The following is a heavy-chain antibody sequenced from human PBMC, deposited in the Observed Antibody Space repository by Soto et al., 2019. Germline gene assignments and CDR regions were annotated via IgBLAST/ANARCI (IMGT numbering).Heavy chain of an antibody. CDR1: GFIFSSYG. CDR2: INYDGSNK. Sequence: QVNLVESGGGAVQRGRSLRVSCAASGFIFSSYGMHWVRQAPGKVLEWVAFINYDGSNKFYGDAVKGRFTSCRDNSKNMVNLQMNSLRGEDTAVYYCARCKQKVMHCGLDVWGNGATVTVSS. D-gene: IGHD2-21*01. V-gene: IGHV3-33*01. CDR3: ARCKQKVMHCGLDV. J-gene: IGHJ6*04.